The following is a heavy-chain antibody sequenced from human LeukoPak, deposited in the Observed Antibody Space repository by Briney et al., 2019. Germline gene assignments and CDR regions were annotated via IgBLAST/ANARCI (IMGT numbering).Heavy chain of an antibody. V-gene: IGHV3-48*01. CDR2: ISSSSSTI. CDR1: GFTFSSYS. J-gene: IGHJ4*02. Sequence: QAGGSLRLSCAASGFTFSSYSMNWVRQAPGKGLEWVSYISSSSSTIYYADSVKGRFTISRDNAKNSLYLQMNSLRAEDTAVYYCAGGTYDYVWGSYRQDYWGQGTLVTVSS. CDR3: AGGTYDYVWGSYRQDY. D-gene: IGHD3-16*02.